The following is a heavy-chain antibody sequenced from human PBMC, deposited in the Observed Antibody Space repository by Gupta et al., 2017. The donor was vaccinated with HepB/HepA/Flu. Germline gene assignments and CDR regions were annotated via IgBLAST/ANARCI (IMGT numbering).Heavy chain of an antibody. CDR2: IWFDGTNE. CDR1: GFTFSNHG. Sequence: QVQLEESGGGVVQPGRSLRLSCVASGFTFSNHGMHWVRQAPGKGLEWLAVIWFDGTNEYYADSVKGRFTISRDNSKNTLYLKMNSLRAEDTAVYFCARDQINYYLDVWGKGTTVAVSS. V-gene: IGHV3-33*01. J-gene: IGHJ6*03. CDR3: ARDQINYYLDV.